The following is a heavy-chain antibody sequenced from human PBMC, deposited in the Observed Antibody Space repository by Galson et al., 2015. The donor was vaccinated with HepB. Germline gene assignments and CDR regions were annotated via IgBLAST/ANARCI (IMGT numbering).Heavy chain of an antibody. D-gene: IGHD6-19*01. CDR1: GYTFTSYY. CDR2: INPSGGST. CDR3: ARAGGAARLFIAVAGAIDY. V-gene: IGHV1-46*01. J-gene: IGHJ4*02. Sequence: SCKASGYTFTSYYMHWVRQAPGQGLEWMGIINPSGGSTSYAQKFQGRVTMTRDTSTSTVYMELSSLRSEDTAVYYCARAGGAARLFIAVAGAIDYWGQGTLVTVSS.